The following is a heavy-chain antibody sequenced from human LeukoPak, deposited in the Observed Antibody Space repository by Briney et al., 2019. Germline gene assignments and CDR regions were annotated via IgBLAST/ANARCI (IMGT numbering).Heavy chain of an antibody. Sequence: AGGSLRLSCAASGFTFDDYTMHWVRQPPGKGLEWLSLITWDGGTTYYADSGRGRFTIARDNSKNSLFLRMNSLRPEDTALYYCARDRTAEAGNDSYMGVWGNGTTVIVSS. D-gene: IGHD6-13*01. CDR1: GFTFDDYT. CDR2: ITWDGGTT. CDR3: ARDRTAEAGNDSYMGV. V-gene: IGHV3-43*01. J-gene: IGHJ6*03.